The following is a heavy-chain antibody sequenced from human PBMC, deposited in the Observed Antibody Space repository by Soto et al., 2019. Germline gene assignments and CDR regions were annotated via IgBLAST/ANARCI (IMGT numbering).Heavy chain of an antibody. Sequence: GVSVKVSCKASGYTFTSYYMHWVRQATGQGLEWMGIINPSGGSTSYAQKFQGRVTITADESTSTAYMELSSLRSEDTAVYYCARDLPVFLVAAGTSYYYGMDVWGQGTTVTVSS. CDR3: ARDLPVFLVAAGTSYYYGMDV. CDR2: INPSGGST. CDR1: GYTFTSYY. J-gene: IGHJ6*02. D-gene: IGHD6-13*01. V-gene: IGHV1-46*01.